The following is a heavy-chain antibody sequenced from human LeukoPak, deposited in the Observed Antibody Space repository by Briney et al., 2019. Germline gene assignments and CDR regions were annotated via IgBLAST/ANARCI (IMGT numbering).Heavy chain of an antibody. CDR3: ARVGGAVFGVVTMAFDY. Sequence: GGSLRLSCAASGFTFSSYSMNWVRQAPGKGLEWVSSISSSSSYIYYADSVKGRFTISRDNAKNSLYLQMNSLRAEDTAVYYCARVGGAVFGVVTMAFDYWGQGTLVTVSS. V-gene: IGHV3-21*01. D-gene: IGHD3-3*01. CDR2: ISSSSSYI. CDR1: GFTFSSYS. J-gene: IGHJ4*02.